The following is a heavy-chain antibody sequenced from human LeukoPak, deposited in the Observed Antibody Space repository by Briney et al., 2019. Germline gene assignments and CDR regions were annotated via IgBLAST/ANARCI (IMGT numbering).Heavy chain of an antibody. CDR3: AREANLHSSWYGYYYYMDV. CDR2: INHSRST. CDR1: GGSFSGYY. Sequence: KPSETLSLTCGVYGGSFSGYYWSWIRQPPGKGLEWIGEINHSRSTNYNPSLKSRVTISVDTSKNQFSLKLSSVTAADTAVYYCAREANLHSSWYGYYYYMDVWGKGTTVTVSS. D-gene: IGHD6-13*01. J-gene: IGHJ6*03. V-gene: IGHV4-34*01.